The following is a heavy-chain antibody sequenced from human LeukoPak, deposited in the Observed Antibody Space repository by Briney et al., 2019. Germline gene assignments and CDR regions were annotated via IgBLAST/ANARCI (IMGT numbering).Heavy chain of an antibody. D-gene: IGHD1-26*01. CDR2: INHSGST. J-gene: IGHJ4*02. V-gene: IGHV4-34*01. Sequence: SETLSLTCAVYGGSFSGYYWSWIRQPPGKGLEWIGEINHSGSTNYNPSLKSRVTISVDTSKNQFSLKLSSVTAADTAVYYCAGRKAAMTRTPFDYWGQGTLVTVSS. CDR3: AGRKAAMTRTPFDY. CDR1: GGSFSGYY.